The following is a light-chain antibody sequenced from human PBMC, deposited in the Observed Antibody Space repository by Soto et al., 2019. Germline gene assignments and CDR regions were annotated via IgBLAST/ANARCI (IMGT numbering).Light chain of an antibody. Sequence: QSALTQPASVSGSPGQSITISCTGASTDVDGYDYVSLYQQHPGQAPKLMIYDVNNRPSGVSYRFSGSKSGDTASLTISGLQAEDDADYYCSSYTSSAPLYVFGTGTKLTVL. CDR3: SSYTSSAPLYV. CDR2: DVN. J-gene: IGLJ1*01. V-gene: IGLV2-14*03. CDR1: STDVDGYDY.